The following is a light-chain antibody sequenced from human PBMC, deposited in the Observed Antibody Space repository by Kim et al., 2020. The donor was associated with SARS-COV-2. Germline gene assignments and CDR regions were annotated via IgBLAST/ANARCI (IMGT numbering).Light chain of an antibody. V-gene: IGLV3-19*01. Sequence: LGQTVKITCQGDSLKTSYATWYQQRPGQAPVLVLYGKDNRPSGIPDRFSGSSSSNTGSLTITGAQAEDEADYYCSSRDTSNSHVVFGGGTQLTVL. J-gene: IGLJ2*01. CDR3: SSRDTSNSHVV. CDR1: SLKTSY. CDR2: GKD.